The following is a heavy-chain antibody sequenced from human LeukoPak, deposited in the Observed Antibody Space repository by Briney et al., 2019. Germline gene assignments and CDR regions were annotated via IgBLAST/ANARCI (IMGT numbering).Heavy chain of an antibody. V-gene: IGHV3-30*02. D-gene: IGHD6-13*01. CDR2: IRYDGSNK. CDR3: AKEDIGIAAADYFDY. Sequence: GGSLRLSCAASGFTFSSYGMHWVRQAPGKGLEGVAFIRYDGSNKYYADSVKGRFTISRDNSKNTLYLQMNSLRAEDTAVYYSAKEDIGIAAADYFDYWGQGTLVTVSS. CDR1: GFTFSSYG. J-gene: IGHJ4*02.